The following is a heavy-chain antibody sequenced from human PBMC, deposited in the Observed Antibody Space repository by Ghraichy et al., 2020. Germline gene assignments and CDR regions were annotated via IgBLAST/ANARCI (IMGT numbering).Heavy chain of an antibody. D-gene: IGHD3-3*01. J-gene: IGHJ5*02. CDR1: GDSLNNYY. Sequence: SETLSLTCTVSGDSLNNYYWSWIRQPPGKGLEWIGSIYHNGRTKYNPSLKSRVTMSVETSKNQFSLSLTSVTAADTAVFYCARDQEWRAISSGFDHWGQGTLVCVSP. V-gene: IGHV4-59*01. CDR2: IYHNGRT. CDR3: ARDQEWRAISSGFDH.